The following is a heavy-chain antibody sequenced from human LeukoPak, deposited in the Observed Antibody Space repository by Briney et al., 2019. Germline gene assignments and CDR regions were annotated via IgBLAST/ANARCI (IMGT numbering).Heavy chain of an antibody. CDR3: ARYCGGDCYYDAFDI. V-gene: IGHV4-39*07. J-gene: IGHJ3*02. Sequence: SETLSLTCTVSGVSISSTSSYWGWIRQPPGKGLEWIGSIYYSGSTNYNPSLKSRVTISVDTSKNQFSLKLSSVTAADTAVYYCARYCGGDCYYDAFDIWGQGTMVTVSS. CDR2: IYYSGST. D-gene: IGHD2-21*01. CDR1: GVSISSTSSY.